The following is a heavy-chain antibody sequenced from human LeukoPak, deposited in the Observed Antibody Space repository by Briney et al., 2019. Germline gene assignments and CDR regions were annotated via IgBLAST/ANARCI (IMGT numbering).Heavy chain of an antibody. V-gene: IGHV4-30-2*01. Sequence: PSETLSLTCTVSGGSISSSSYYWGWIRQPPGKGLEWIGYIYHSGSTYYNPSLKSRVTISVDRSKNQFSLKLSSVTAADTAVYYCARGGRGSDPFDYWGQGTLVTVSS. CDR2: IYHSGST. J-gene: IGHJ4*02. D-gene: IGHD3-10*01. CDR1: GGSISSSSYY. CDR3: ARGGRGSDPFDY.